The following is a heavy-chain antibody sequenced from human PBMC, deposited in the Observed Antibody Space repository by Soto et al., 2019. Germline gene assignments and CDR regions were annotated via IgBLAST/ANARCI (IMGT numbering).Heavy chain of an antibody. CDR3: ARLVVAAHTSVGWFDP. J-gene: IGHJ5*02. CDR2: ISGSGGST. Sequence: EVQLLESGGGLVQPGGSLRLSCAASGFTFSSYAMSWVRQAPGKGLEWVSAISGSGGSTYYADSVKGRFTISRDNSKNTLYLQMNSLRAEDTAVYYCARLVVAAHTSVGWFDPWGQGTLVTVSS. D-gene: IGHD2-15*01. V-gene: IGHV3-23*01. CDR1: GFTFSSYA.